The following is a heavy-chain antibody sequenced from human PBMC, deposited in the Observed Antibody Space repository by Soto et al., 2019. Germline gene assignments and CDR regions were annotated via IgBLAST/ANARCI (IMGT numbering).Heavy chain of an antibody. CDR3: ATSRFLEWLNNPHYYYYYGMDV. CDR1: GYTFTNYD. D-gene: IGHD3-3*01. V-gene: IGHV1-18*01. CDR2: ISANNGNT. J-gene: IGHJ6*02. Sequence: QVQLVQSGAEVKKPGASVKVSCKASGYTFTNYDISWMRQAPGQGLEWMGWISANNGNTNYAQRLQGRLTMTTDTSTSTAYLELRSLKSDDTAVYYCATSRFLEWLNNPHYYYYYGMDVWGQGTTVTVSS.